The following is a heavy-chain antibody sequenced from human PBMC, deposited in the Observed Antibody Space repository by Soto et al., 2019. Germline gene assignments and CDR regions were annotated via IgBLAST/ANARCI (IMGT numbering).Heavy chain of an antibody. CDR3: AKLLWFGESYNWFDP. CDR2: IKSKTDGGTT. V-gene: IGHV3-15*07. Sequence: PGGSLRLSCAASGFTFTNAWINWVRQAPGKGLEWVGRIKSKTDGGTTDYAEPVKGRFAISRDDSNNMVYLQMNSLKIEDTAVYYCAKLLWFGESYNWFDPWGQGTLVTVS. J-gene: IGHJ5*02. D-gene: IGHD3-10*01. CDR1: GFTFTNAW.